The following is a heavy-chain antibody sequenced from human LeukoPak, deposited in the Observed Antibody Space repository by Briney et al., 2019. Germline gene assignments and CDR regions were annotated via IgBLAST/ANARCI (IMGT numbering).Heavy chain of an antibody. J-gene: IGHJ4*02. D-gene: IGHD3-10*01. Sequence: SGGSLRLSCAASGFTFSDYYMSWIRQAPGKGLQWVSYISSSGNTIYYADSVKGRSTISRDNAKNSLYLHMNSLRAEDTAVYYCARDSGAIDYWGQGTLVTVSS. V-gene: IGHV3-11*01. CDR1: GFTFSDYY. CDR2: ISSSGNTI. CDR3: ARDSGAIDY.